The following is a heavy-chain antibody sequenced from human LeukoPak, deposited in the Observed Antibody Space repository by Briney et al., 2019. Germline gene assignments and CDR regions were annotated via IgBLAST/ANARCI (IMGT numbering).Heavy chain of an antibody. Sequence: ASVKVSCKASGYTFTSYYMHWVRQAPGQGLEWMGIINPSGGSTSYAQKFQGRVTMTRDTSTSTVYVELSSLRSEDTAVYYCARAVTENWFDPWGQGTLVTVSS. D-gene: IGHD2-21*02. V-gene: IGHV1-46*01. CDR3: ARAVTENWFDP. CDR1: GYTFTSYY. J-gene: IGHJ5*02. CDR2: INPSGGST.